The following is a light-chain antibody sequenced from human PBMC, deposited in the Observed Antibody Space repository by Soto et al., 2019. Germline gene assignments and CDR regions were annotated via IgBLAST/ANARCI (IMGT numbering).Light chain of an antibody. J-gene: IGKJ1*01. CDR2: DAS. V-gene: IGKV3-20*01. CDR3: QHYDNSPTWT. CDR1: QSVSSSY. Sequence: EIVLTQSPGTLSLSPGERATLSCRASQSVSSSYLAWYQQKPGQAPRLLIYDASSRATGIPDRFSGSGSGTDFTPTISRLEPEDFAVYYCQHYDNSPTWTFGQRDQGGNQT.